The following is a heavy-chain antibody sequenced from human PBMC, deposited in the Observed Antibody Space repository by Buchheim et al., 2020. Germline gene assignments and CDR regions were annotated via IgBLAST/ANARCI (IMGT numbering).Heavy chain of an antibody. V-gene: IGHV4-4*02. CDR3: ARDSLSWNDEFYGMDV. D-gene: IGHD1-1*01. Sequence: QVQLQESGPGLVKPSGTLSLTCAVSGGSLSTSNCWSWVRQPPGKGLEWIGEICHSGSTYYNPSLKSRVTISFNKSKNQFLLKVNSVTAADTAVYYCARDSLSWNDEFYGMDVWGQGTT. CDR2: ICHSGST. CDR1: GGSLSTSNC. J-gene: IGHJ6*02.